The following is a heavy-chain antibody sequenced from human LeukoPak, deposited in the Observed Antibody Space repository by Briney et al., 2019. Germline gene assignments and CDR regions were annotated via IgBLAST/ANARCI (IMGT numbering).Heavy chain of an antibody. V-gene: IGHV4-30-2*01. CDR2: IYHSGST. Sequence: SETLSLTCAVSGGSISSGGYSWSWIRQPPGKGLEWVGYIYHSGSTYYNPSLKSRVTISVDRSKNQFSLKLSSVTAADTAVYYCAGEDPGEYGMDVWGQGTTVTVSS. J-gene: IGHJ6*02. CDR1: GGSISSGGYS. D-gene: IGHD3-10*01. CDR3: AGEDPGEYGMDV.